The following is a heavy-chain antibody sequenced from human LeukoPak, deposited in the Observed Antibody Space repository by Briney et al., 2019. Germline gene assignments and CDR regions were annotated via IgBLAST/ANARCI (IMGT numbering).Heavy chain of an antibody. V-gene: IGHV3-21*01. J-gene: IGHJ4*02. CDR2: ISSSSSYI. CDR1: GFTFSSYS. CDR3: AKSYGSGSYYNGNNYDYVWGSYPFWGYFDY. Sequence: GGSLRLSCAASGFTFSSYSMNWVRQAPGKGLEWVSSISSSSSYIYYADSVKGRFTISRDNAKNSLYLQMNSLRAEDTAVYYCAKSYGSGSYYNGNNYDYVWGSYPFWGYFDYWGQGTLVTVSS. D-gene: IGHD3-16*02.